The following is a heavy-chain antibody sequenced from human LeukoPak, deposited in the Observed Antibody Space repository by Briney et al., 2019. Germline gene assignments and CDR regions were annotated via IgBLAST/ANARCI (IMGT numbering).Heavy chain of an antibody. CDR1: GLSITTYS. J-gene: IGHJ4*02. Sequence: GGSLRLSCAASGLSITTYSMHWVRQAPGKGLEWVAVISYDGRSKYYADSVKGRFTISRDNSKNTLYLQMNSLRAEDTAVYYCAKSYSSSWSVDYWGQGTLVTGSS. D-gene: IGHD6-13*01. CDR2: ISYDGRSK. V-gene: IGHV3-30*18. CDR3: AKSYSSSWSVDY.